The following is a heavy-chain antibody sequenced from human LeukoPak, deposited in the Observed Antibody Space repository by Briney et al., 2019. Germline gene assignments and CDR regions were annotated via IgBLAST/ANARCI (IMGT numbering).Heavy chain of an antibody. J-gene: IGHJ4*02. CDR1: GFTLSSNA. CDR2: ISYNGGST. D-gene: IGHD2-21*02. V-gene: IGHV3-64D*09. Sequence: PGGSLRPSCSASGFTLSSNAMHWVRQAPGKGLEYVSAISYNGGSTYYADSVKGRFTISRDNSKNTLYLQMSSLRAEDTAVFYCVRRTANHFDYWGQGTLVTVSS. CDR3: VRRTANHFDY.